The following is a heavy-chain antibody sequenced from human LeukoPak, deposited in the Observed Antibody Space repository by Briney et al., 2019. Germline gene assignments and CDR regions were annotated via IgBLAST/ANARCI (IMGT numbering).Heavy chain of an antibody. CDR3: ARVWVSSGYSTIDY. CDR1: GFTFSSYA. Sequence: GGSLRLSCAASGFTFSSYAMHWVRQAPGKGLEWVAVISYDGSNKYYADSVKGRFTISRDNSKNTLYLQMNSLRAEDTAVYYCARVWVSSGYSTIDYWGQGTLVTVSS. J-gene: IGHJ4*02. V-gene: IGHV3-30*04. D-gene: IGHD3-22*01. CDR2: ISYDGSNK.